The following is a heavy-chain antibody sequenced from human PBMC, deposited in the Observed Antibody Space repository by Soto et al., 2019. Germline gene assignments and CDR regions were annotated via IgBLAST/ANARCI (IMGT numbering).Heavy chain of an antibody. CDR2: ISSSSSTI. CDR1: GFTFSSYS. J-gene: IGHJ2*01. CDR3: ARVDRDDFWSGYSGWYFYL. V-gene: IGHV3-48*01. D-gene: IGHD3-3*01. Sequence: GGSLRLSCAASGFTFSSYSMNWVRQAPGKGLEWVSYISSSSSTIYYADSVKGRFTISRDNAKNSLYLQMNSLRAEDTAVYYCARVDRDDFWSGYSGWYFYLWGRGTLVTVSS.